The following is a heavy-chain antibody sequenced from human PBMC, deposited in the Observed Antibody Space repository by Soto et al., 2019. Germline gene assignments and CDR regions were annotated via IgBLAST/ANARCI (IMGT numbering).Heavy chain of an antibody. CDR3: ATPRGTIFWPGRNSYFDY. D-gene: IGHD3-9*01. CDR2: INAGNGNT. Sequence: GASVKVSCKASGYTFTSYATHWVRQAPGQRLEWMGWINAGNGNTKYSQKFQGRVTITRDTSASTAYMELSSLRSEDTAVYYCATPRGTIFWPGRNSYFDYWGQGTLVTVSS. V-gene: IGHV1-3*01. CDR1: GYTFTSYA. J-gene: IGHJ4*02.